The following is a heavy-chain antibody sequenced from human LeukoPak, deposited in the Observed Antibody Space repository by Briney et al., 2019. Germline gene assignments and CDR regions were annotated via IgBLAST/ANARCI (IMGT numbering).Heavy chain of an antibody. V-gene: IGHV3-66*01. CDR1: GFTFSSYA. CDR3: ARAAGYDAFDI. Sequence: PGGSLRLSCAASGFTFSSYAMSWVRQAPGKGLEWVSVIYSGGSTYYADSVKGRFTISRDNSKNTLYLQMNSLRAEDTAVYYCARAAGYDAFDIWGQGTMVTVSS. D-gene: IGHD6-13*01. J-gene: IGHJ3*02. CDR2: IYSGGST.